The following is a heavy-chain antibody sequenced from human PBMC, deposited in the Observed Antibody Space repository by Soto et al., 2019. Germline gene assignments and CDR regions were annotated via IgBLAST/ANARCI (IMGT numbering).Heavy chain of an antibody. Sequence: QVQLQESGPGLVKPSETLSLTCTVSGGSISSYYWSWIRQPPGKGLEWIGYIYYSGGTNYNPSLKSRVTIPVDTSKNQFSLKLSSVTAADTAVYYCARLLWSRGDWFDPWGQGTLVTVSS. V-gene: IGHV4-59*08. D-gene: IGHD3-10*01. CDR1: GGSISSYY. J-gene: IGHJ5*02. CDR2: IYYSGGT. CDR3: ARLLWSRGDWFDP.